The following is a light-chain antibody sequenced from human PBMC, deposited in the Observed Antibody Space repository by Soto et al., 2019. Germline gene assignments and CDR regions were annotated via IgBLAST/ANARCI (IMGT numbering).Light chain of an antibody. V-gene: IGLV2-14*01. J-gene: IGLJ2*01. CDR2: EVS. Sequence: QSALTQPASVSGSPGQSITISCTGTSSDVGGYNFVSWYQQHPGKAPRLIIYEVSSRPSGISYRFSGSKSGNTASLTIAGLQAEDEADYYCSSYTLSNTLVLVGGGTKLTVL. CDR3: SSYTLSNTLVL. CDR1: SSDVGGYNF.